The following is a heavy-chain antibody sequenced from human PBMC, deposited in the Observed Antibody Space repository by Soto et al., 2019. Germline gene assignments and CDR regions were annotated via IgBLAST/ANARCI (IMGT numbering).Heavy chain of an antibody. V-gene: IGHV4-31*03. CDR1: GGSISSGGYY. CDR2: IYYSGST. CDR3: ASVKYNWNHRDAFDI. Sequence: QVQLQESGPGLVKPSQTLSLTCTVSGGSISSGGYYWSWIRQHPGKGLESIGYIYYSGSTYYNPSLKSRVTISVDTSKNQFSLKLSSVTAADTAVYYCASVKYNWNHRDAFDIWGQGTMVTVSS. D-gene: IGHD1-20*01. J-gene: IGHJ3*02.